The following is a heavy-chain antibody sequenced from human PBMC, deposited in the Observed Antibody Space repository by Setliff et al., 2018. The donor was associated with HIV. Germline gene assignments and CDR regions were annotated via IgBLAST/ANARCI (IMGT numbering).Heavy chain of an antibody. J-gene: IGHJ4*02. Sequence: SETLSLTCTVSGGSINTGAYYWSLVRQAPGKGLEWIGEINHSGSTNYNMSLWSRVTISLDASRNQFSLELISVTAADTAVYYCAGGPGTTSIDYWAQGTLVTVSS. D-gene: IGHD1-26*01. CDR3: AGGPGTTSIDY. V-gene: IGHV4-34*01. CDR2: INHSGST. CDR1: GGSINTGAYY.